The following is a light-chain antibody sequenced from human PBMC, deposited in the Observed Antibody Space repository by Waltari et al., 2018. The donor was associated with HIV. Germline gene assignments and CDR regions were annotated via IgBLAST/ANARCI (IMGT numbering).Light chain of an antibody. J-gene: IGKJ1*01. Sequence: EIVMTQSPPTLSVSPGDRATLSCRASQTIPNTSTWYQQKPGQPPRLLIYDTSVRAAGVPARFSAGGSGTEFTLSISSLQSEDLALYFCQQYKEGPWTFGQGTRV. V-gene: IGKV3-15*01. CDR2: DTS. CDR3: QQYKEGPWT. CDR1: QTIPNT.